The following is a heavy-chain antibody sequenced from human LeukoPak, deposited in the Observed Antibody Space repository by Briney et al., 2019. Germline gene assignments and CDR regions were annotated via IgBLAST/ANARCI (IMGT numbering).Heavy chain of an antibody. Sequence: GGSLRLSCAASGFTFSSYTMSWVRQAPGKGLEWVSAISGSGGSTYYADSVKGRFTISRDNSKNTLYLQMNSLRAEDTAVYYCAIQPYYYDSSGYYSLWGQGTLVTVSP. J-gene: IGHJ4*02. CDR2: ISGSGGST. CDR3: AIQPYYYDSSGYYSL. CDR1: GFTFSSYT. D-gene: IGHD3-22*01. V-gene: IGHV3-23*01.